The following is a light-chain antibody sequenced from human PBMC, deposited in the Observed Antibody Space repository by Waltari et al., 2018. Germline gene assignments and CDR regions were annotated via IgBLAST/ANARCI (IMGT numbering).Light chain of an antibody. Sequence: DIQMTQSPSSLYASVGDRVTITCRASQNIGSSLNWYQHKPGKAPNLLIYAASSLQSGVPSRFSGSGSESGTDFTLTISSLHPEDFAIYYCHQSYSTPTFGPGTKVDIK. CDR1: QNIGSS. CDR2: AAS. CDR3: HQSYSTPT. V-gene: IGKV1-39*01. J-gene: IGKJ3*01.